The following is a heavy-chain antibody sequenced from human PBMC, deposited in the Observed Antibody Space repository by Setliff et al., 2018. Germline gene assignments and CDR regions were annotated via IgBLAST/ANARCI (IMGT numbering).Heavy chain of an antibody. CDR3: ARVYSGYDPNHYFDY. J-gene: IGHJ4*02. D-gene: IGHD5-12*01. V-gene: IGHV3-21*01. CDR2: ISSSSSYI. Sequence: GGSLRLSCAASGFTFSSYSMNWVRQAPGKGLEWVSSISSSSSYIYYADSVKGRFTISRDNAKNSLYLQMNSLRAEDTAVYYCARVYSGYDPNHYFDYWGQGTLVTVSS. CDR1: GFTFSSYS.